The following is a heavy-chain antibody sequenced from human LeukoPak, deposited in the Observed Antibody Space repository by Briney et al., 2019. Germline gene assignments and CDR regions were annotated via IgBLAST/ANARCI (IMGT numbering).Heavy chain of an antibody. D-gene: IGHD2-2*01. J-gene: IGHJ3*02. CDR2: ISGSGCST. CDR1: GFTFSSYA. V-gene: IGHV3-23*01. Sequence: GGSLRLSCAASGFTFSSYAMSWVRQAPGKGLEGVSAISGSGCSTYYADSVKGRFTISRDNSKNTMYLQMNSLRAEDTAVYYCAKVECSSTSCHHDAFDIWGQGTMVTVSS. CDR3: AKVECSSTSCHHDAFDI.